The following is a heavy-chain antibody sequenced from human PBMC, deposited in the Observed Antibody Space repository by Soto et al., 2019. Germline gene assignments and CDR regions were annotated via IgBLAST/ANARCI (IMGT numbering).Heavy chain of an antibody. J-gene: IGHJ4*02. CDR2: MNSDGSII. CDR1: GYTFRNHW. Sequence: GGSLRLSCAVAGYTFRNHWMHWVRQAPGKGLEWVSRMNSDGSIINYKDSVKGRFTVSRDNAKNTLYLQMNSLRVEDTAVYYCATAEVDYWGPGTLVTVSS. V-gene: IGHV3-74*01. CDR3: ATAEVDY.